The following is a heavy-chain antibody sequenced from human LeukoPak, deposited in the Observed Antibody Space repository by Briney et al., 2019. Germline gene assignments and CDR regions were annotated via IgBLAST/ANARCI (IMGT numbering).Heavy chain of an antibody. D-gene: IGHD5-24*01. CDR2: IYTSGST. CDR1: GGSISSGSYY. J-gene: IGHJ5*02. V-gene: IGHV4-61*02. CDR3: ARGLEMAAENWFDP. Sequence: HPSETLSLTCTVSGGSISSGSYYWSWIRQPAGKGLEWIGRIYTSGSTNYDPSLMSRVTISVDTSKNQFSLKLSSVTAADTAVYYCARGLEMAAENWFDPWGQGTLVTVSS.